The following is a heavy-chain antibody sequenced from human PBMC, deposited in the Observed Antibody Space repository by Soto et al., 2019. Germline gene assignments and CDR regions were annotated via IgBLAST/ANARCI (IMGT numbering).Heavy chain of an antibody. D-gene: IGHD2-8*02. J-gene: IGHJ4*02. Sequence: QVQLQQWGAGLLKPSETLSLTCAVYGGSFSGYSWTWIRQPPGTGLEWIGEINHSGSTNYNPSLKSRVTISVDTSKNQFSLKLTSVTAADTAVDYCARDKITGLFEYWGQGTLVTVSS. V-gene: IGHV4-34*01. CDR2: INHSGST. CDR1: GGSFSGYS. CDR3: ARDKITGLFEY.